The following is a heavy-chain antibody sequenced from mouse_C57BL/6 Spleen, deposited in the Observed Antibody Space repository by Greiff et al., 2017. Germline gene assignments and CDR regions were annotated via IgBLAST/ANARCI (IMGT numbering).Heavy chain of an antibody. D-gene: IGHD1-1*01. V-gene: IGHV1-47*01. Sequence: QVQLQQSGAELVKPGASVKMSCKASGYTFTTYPIEWMKQNHGKSLEWIGNFNPYNDDTKYNEKFKGKATLTVEKSSSTVYLELSRLTSDDSAVYYCARGGAYGSYPYWYFDVWGTGTTVTVSS. J-gene: IGHJ1*03. CDR2: FNPYNDDT. CDR1: GYTFTTYP. CDR3: ARGGAYGSYPYWYFDV.